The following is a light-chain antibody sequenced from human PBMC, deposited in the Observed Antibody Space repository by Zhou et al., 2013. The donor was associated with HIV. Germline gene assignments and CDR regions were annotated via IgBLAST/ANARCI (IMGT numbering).Light chain of an antibody. V-gene: IGKV1-39*01. CDR1: QSISSY. J-gene: IGKJ2*01. CDR3: QETYTTPYT. CDR2: AAS. Sequence: DIQMTQSPSSLSASVGDRVTITCRTSQSISSYLSWYQQKPGKAPKLLIYAASSLQSGVPSRFSGSGSGTDFTLTISSLQPADFATYYCQETYTTPYTFGPRGPKLEIK.